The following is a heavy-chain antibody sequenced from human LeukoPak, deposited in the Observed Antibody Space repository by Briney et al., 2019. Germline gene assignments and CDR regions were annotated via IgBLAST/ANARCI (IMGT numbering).Heavy chain of an antibody. D-gene: IGHD3-16*01. CDR2: IKQDGSEK. Sequence: PGGSLRLSCAASGFTFSSYWMSWVRQAPGKGLEWVANIKQDGSEKYYVDSVKGRFTISRDNARKSLYLQMNSLRAEDAAVYYCARASPIAGTYYYYMDVWGKGTTVTVSS. J-gene: IGHJ6*03. V-gene: IGHV3-7*01. CDR1: GFTFSSYW. CDR3: ARASPIAGTYYYYMDV.